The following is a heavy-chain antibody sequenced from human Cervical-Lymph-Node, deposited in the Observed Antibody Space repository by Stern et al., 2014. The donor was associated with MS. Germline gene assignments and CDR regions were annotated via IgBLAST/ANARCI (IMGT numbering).Heavy chain of an antibody. V-gene: IGHV4-59*01. J-gene: IGHJ4*02. CDR3: ARGGAPYFDY. CDR1: GGSISSYY. D-gene: IGHD3-16*01. Sequence: QLQLQESGPGLVKPSETLSLTCTVSGGSISSYYWSWIRQPPGKGLEWIGYIYYSGSTNYNPSLKSRVTISVDTSKNQFSLKLSSVTAADTAVYYCARGGAPYFDYWGQGTLVTVSS. CDR2: IYYSGST.